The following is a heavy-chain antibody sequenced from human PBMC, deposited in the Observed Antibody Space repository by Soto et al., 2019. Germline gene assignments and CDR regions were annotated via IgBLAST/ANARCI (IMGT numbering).Heavy chain of an antibody. Sequence: HALPCAMVGDKGSSHGAALNLIRQSPSRGHEWLGRTYYRSKWYNDYAVSVKSRITINPDTSKNQFSLQLNSVTPEDTAVYYCARESIAARPHYCNYVTAVLGKRTTVTVSS. CDR1: GDKGSSHGAA. J-gene: IGHJ6*04. CDR3: ARESIAARPHYCNYVTAV. CDR2: TYYRSKWYN. D-gene: IGHD6-6*01. V-gene: IGHV6-1*01.